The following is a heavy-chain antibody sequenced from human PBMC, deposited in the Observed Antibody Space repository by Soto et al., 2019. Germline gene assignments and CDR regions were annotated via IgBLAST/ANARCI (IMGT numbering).Heavy chain of an antibody. V-gene: IGHV1-18*01. CDR2: ISAYNGNT. CDR1: GYTFTSYG. D-gene: IGHD4-17*01. Sequence: ASVKVSCKASGYTFTSYGISWVRQAPGQGLEWMGWISAYNGNTNYAQKLQGIVTMTTDTSTSTAYMELRSLRSDDTAVYYCGVSYGDYYFDYWGQGTLVTVSS. CDR3: GVSYGDYYFDY. J-gene: IGHJ4*02.